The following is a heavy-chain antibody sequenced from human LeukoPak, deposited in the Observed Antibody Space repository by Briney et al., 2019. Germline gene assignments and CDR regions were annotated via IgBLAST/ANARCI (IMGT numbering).Heavy chain of an antibody. Sequence: NPGGSLRLSCAASGFAFSDYYMSWIRQAPGKGLEWVSYISSRSSYTKYADSVRGRFTISRDNAKNSLYLQMNSLRAEDTALYYCARDYHPVAHYWNDGGYYYHYGMDVWGQGTTVTVSS. CDR1: GFAFSDYY. J-gene: IGHJ6*02. CDR2: ISSRSSYT. CDR3: ARDYHPVAHYWNDGGYYYHYGMDV. V-gene: IGHV3-11*06. D-gene: IGHD1-1*01.